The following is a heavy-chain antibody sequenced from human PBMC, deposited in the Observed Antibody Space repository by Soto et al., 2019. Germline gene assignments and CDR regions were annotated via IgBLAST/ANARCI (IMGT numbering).Heavy chain of an antibody. CDR1: GYTLTELS. D-gene: IGHD3-10*01. CDR2: FDPEDGET. CDR3: ATTPMVRGVRGFDY. J-gene: IGHJ4*02. Sequence: ASVKVSCKVSGYTLTELSMHWVRQAPGKGLEWMGGFDPEDGETIYAQKFQGRVTMTEETSTDTAYMELSSLRSEDTAVYYCATTPMVRGVRGFDYWGQGTLVTVSS. V-gene: IGHV1-24*01.